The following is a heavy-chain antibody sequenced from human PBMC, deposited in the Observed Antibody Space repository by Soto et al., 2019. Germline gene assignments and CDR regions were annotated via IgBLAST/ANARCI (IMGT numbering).Heavy chain of an antibody. Sequence: GGSLRLSCAASGFTFSSYSMNWVRQAPGKWLEWVSSISSSSSYIYYADSVKGRFTISRDNAKNSLYLQMNSLRAEDTAVYYCARDISWELRDDAFDIWGQGTMVTVSS. CDR1: GFTFSSYS. D-gene: IGHD1-26*01. CDR2: ISSSSSYI. CDR3: ARDISWELRDDAFDI. J-gene: IGHJ3*02. V-gene: IGHV3-21*01.